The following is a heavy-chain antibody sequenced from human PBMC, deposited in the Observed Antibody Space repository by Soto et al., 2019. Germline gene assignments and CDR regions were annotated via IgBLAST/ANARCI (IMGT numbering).Heavy chain of an antibody. Sequence: SVKVSCKASGFTFTSSAVQWVRQARGQRLEWIGWIVVGSGNTNYAQKFQERVTITRDMSTSTAYMELSSLRSEDTAVYYCAARLCSAFGYYGMDVWGQGTTVTVSS. V-gene: IGHV1-58*01. CDR2: IVVGSGNT. CDR1: GFTFTSSA. CDR3: AARLCSAFGYYGMDV. J-gene: IGHJ6*02. D-gene: IGHD2-15*01.